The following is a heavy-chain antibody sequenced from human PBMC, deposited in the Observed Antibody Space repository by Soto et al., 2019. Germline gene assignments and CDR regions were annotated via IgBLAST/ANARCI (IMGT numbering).Heavy chain of an antibody. CDR1: GFTFSSYA. CDR3: ASRGSGSYYDY. J-gene: IGHJ4*02. V-gene: IGHV3-23*01. D-gene: IGHD1-26*01. CDR2: ISGSGGST. Sequence: EVQLLESGGGLVQPGGSLRLSCAASGFTFSSYAMRWVRQAPGKGLEWVSAISGSGGSTYYADSVKGRFTISRDNSKNTLYLQMNSMRAEDTAVYYCASRGSGSYYDYWGQGTLVTVSS.